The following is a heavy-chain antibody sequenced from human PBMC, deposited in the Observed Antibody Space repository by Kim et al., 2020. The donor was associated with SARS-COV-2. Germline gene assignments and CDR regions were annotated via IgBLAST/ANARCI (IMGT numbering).Heavy chain of an antibody. J-gene: IGHJ4*02. D-gene: IGHD2-2*01. CDR3: ASYCSSTSCYYFDY. Sequence: ADSVKGRVTISRDNAKNSLYLQMNSLRDEDTAVYYCASYCSSTSCYYFDYWGQGTLVTVSS. V-gene: IGHV3-48*02.